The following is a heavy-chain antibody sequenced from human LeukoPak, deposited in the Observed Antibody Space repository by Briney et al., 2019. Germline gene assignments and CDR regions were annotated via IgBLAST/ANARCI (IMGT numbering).Heavy chain of an antibody. CDR1: GGSFSGYY. J-gene: IGHJ5*02. D-gene: IGHD3-22*01. Sequence: SETLSLTCAVYGGSFSGYYWSWIRQPPGKGLEWIGSIYYSGSTYYNPSLKSRVTISVDTSKNQFSLKLSSVTAADTAVYYCARYYDSSQNWFDPWGQGTLVTVSS. CDR3: ARYYDSSQNWFDP. V-gene: IGHV4-34*01. CDR2: IYYSGST.